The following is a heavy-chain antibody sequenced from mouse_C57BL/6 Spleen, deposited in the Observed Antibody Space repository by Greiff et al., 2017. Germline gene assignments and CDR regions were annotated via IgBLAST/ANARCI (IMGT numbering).Heavy chain of an antibody. Sequence: VQLQQSGPELVKPGASVKISCKASGYTFTDYYMNWVKQSHGKSLEWIGDINPNNGGTSYNQKFKGKATLTVDKSSSTAYMELRSLTSEDSAVYYCARTHYYGSSYFFDDWGQGTTLTVSS. CDR3: ARTHYYGSSYFFDD. V-gene: IGHV1-26*01. CDR2: INPNNGGT. CDR1: GYTFTDYY. J-gene: IGHJ2*01. D-gene: IGHD1-1*01.